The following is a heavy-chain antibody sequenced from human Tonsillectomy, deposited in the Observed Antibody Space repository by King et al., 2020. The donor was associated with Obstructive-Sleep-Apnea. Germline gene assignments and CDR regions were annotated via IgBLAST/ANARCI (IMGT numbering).Heavy chain of an antibody. Sequence: VQLVQSGGDLVQPGGSLRLSCAASGFTFANYAMSWVRQAPGKGLDWGSTITSSGGSAYYADSVKGRFTLSRETSKNTLYLQMNSLRAEDTAVYYCAKTIPAAGPFDPWGQGTLVTVSS. CDR2: ITSSGGSA. CDR1: GFTFANYA. V-gene: IGHV3-23*04. J-gene: IGHJ5*02. CDR3: AKTIPAAGPFDP. D-gene: IGHD6-13*01.